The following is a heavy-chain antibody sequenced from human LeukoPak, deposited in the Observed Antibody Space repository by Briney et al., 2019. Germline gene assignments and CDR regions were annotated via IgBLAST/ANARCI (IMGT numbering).Heavy chain of an antibody. Sequence: PSETLSLTCAVYGGSFSGYYWSWIRQPPGKGLEWIGEINHSGSTNYNPSLKSRVTISVDTSKNQFSLKLSSVTAADTAVYYCAREPLWSYYYDSSGYYYFDYWGQGTLVTVSS. V-gene: IGHV4-34*01. CDR3: AREPLWSYYYDSSGYYYFDY. CDR2: INHSGST. J-gene: IGHJ4*02. D-gene: IGHD3-22*01. CDR1: GGSFSGYY.